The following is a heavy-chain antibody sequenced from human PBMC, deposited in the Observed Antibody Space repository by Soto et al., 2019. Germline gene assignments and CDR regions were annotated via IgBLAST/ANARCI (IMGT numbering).Heavy chain of an antibody. CDR2: IKPDGSEN. D-gene: IGHD6-19*01. CDR3: VRDAGWYNFEY. Sequence: GGSLSLSCAASGFSFSGFWMTWVRQAPGKGLEWVAHIKPDGSENKYVDSVKGRFTISRDNGKNSLSLQMNSLRAEDTAVYYCVRDAGWYNFEYGGQGVLVTVSS. CDR1: GFSFSGFW. V-gene: IGHV3-7*03. J-gene: IGHJ4*02.